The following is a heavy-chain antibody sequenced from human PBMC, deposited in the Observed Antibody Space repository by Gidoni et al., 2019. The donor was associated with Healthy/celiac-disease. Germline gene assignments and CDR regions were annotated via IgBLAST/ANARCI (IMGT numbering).Heavy chain of an antibody. CDR1: GYSFTSSW. CDR2: SHPGDSDT. D-gene: IGHD6-13*01. CDR3: AKQRGQLVRGDYFDY. Sequence: EVQLVQSGAEVKKPGESLKISCKGSGYSFTSSWIGWVRQMPGKGLERMGISHPGDSDTIYSPSFQGQVTISADKSTSTAYLQWSSLKASDTAIYYCAKQRGQLVRGDYFDYWGQGTLVTVSS. J-gene: IGHJ4*02. V-gene: IGHV5-51*01.